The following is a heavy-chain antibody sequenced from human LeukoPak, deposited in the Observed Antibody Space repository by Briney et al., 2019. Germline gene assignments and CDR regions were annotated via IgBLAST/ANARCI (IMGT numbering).Heavy chain of an antibody. D-gene: IGHD4-17*01. V-gene: IGHV1-46*01. CDR2: INPSGGST. Sequence: GASVKVSCKASGYTFTSYCMHWVRQAPGQGLEWMGIINPSGGSTSYAQKFQGRVTMTRDTSTSTVYMELSSLRSEDTAVYYCARDGRTTVYDYWGQGTLVTVSS. CDR3: ARDGRTTVYDY. CDR1: GYTFTSYC. J-gene: IGHJ4*02.